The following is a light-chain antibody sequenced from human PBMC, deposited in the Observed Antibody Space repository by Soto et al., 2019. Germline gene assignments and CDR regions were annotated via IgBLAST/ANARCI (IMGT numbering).Light chain of an antibody. CDR2: EVS. CDR1: SSDVGSYNL. J-gene: IGLJ3*02. V-gene: IGLV2-23*02. CDR3: CSYAGSSTWV. Sequence: QSALTQPASVSGSSGQSIAFSCTGTSSDVGSYNLVSWYQHHPGKAPKLIISEVSKRPSGVSDRFSGSKSGNTASLTISGLQAEDEADYYCCSYAGSSTWVFGGGTKLTVL.